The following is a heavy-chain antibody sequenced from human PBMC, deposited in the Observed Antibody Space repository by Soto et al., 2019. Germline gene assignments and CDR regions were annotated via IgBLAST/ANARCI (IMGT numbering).Heavy chain of an antibody. Sequence: QVQLVQSGAEVKKPGSSVKVSCKASGGTFSSYAISWVRQAPGHGLEWMGGIIPIFGTANYAHKFQGRVTITADESTSTAYMELSSLRSEDTAVYYCARGPGSSWYGTGWFDPWGQGTLVTVSS. CDR3: ARGPGSSWYGTGWFDP. D-gene: IGHD6-13*01. V-gene: IGHV1-69*01. J-gene: IGHJ5*02. CDR1: GGTFSSYA. CDR2: IIPIFGTA.